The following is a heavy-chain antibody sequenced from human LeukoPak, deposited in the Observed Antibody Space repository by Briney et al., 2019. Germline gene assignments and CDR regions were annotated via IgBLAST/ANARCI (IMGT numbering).Heavy chain of an antibody. J-gene: IGHJ6*02. CDR2: IYHSGST. CDR3: ARDYYDSSGYYYGMDV. V-gene: IGHV4-30-2*01. Sequence: SQTLSLTCVVSGGSISSGDFSWSWIRQPPGKGLEWIGYIYHSGSTYYNPSLKSRVTISVDTSKNQFSLKLSSVTAADTAVYYCARDYYDSSGYYYGMDVWGQGTTVTVSS. D-gene: IGHD3-22*01. CDR1: GGSISSGDFS.